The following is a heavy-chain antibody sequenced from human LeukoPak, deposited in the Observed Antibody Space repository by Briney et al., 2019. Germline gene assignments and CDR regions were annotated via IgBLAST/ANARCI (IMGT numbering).Heavy chain of an antibody. V-gene: IGHV3-21*01. CDR3: ARDPATTSVAGGFDY. D-gene: IGHD6-19*01. CDR1: GFTFSRYN. Sequence: GGSLRLSCAASGFTFSRYNMNWVRQAPGKGLEWVSSISTSSSYIYYADSVKGRFTISRDNAKNSLYLQMNSLRAEDTAVYYCARDPATTSVAGGFDYWGQGTLVTVSS. J-gene: IGHJ4*02. CDR2: ISTSSSYI.